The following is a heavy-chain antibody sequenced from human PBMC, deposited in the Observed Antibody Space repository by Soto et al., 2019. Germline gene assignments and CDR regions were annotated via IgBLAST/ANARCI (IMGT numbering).Heavy chain of an antibody. CDR1: GGTFSSYAI. J-gene: IGHJ4*02. CDR3: ARQRTSVVTQAYFDV. V-gene: IGHV4-39*01. Sequence: SCKASGGTFSSYAISWIRQPPGKGLEWIGSIYYSGRTYNNPSLRSRVSMSIDTSKDQFSLKLKSVTAADTALYFCARQRTSVVTQAYFDVWGPGPWSPSPQ. CDR2: IYYSGRT. D-gene: IGHD2-21*02.